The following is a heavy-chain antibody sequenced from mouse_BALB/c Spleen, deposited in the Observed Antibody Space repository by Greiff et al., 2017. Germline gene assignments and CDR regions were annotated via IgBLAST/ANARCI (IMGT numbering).Heavy chain of an antibody. CDR2: IDTSDSYT. D-gene: IGHD2-2*01. CDR3: ARWLPYYFDY. CDR1: GYTFTDYW. V-gene: IGHV1-69*01. Sequence: VQLQQSGAELVMPGASVKMSCKASGYTFTDYWMHWVKQRPGQGLEWIGAIDTSDSYTSYNQKFKGKATLTVDESSSTAYMQLSSLTSEDSAVYYCARWLPYYFDYWGQGTTLTVSS. J-gene: IGHJ2*01.